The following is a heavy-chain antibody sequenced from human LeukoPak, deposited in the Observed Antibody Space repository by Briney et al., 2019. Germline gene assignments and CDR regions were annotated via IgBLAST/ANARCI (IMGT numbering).Heavy chain of an antibody. Sequence: GASVKVSCKASGYTITNNYMHWVRQAPGQGLEWMGWINPNSGGTNYAQKFQGRVTMTRDTSISTAYMELSRLRSDDTAVYYCARARTYYDFWGGYNYMDVWGKGTTVTVSS. J-gene: IGHJ6*03. D-gene: IGHD3-3*01. CDR1: GYTITNNY. CDR2: INPNSGGT. CDR3: ARARTYYDFWGGYNYMDV. V-gene: IGHV1-2*02.